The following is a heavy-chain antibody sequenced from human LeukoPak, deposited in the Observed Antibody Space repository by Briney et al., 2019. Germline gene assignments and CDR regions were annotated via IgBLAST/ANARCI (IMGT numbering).Heavy chain of an antibody. D-gene: IGHD1-26*01. CDR3: ARGRVRWEEYYFDY. Sequence: SETLSLTCAVYGGSFSGYYWSWIRQPPGKGLEWIGEINHSGSTNYNPSLKSRVTISVDTSKNQFSLKLSSVTAADTAVYYCARGRVRWEEYYFDYWGQGTLVTVFS. V-gene: IGHV4-34*01. J-gene: IGHJ4*02. CDR2: INHSGST. CDR1: GGSFSGYY.